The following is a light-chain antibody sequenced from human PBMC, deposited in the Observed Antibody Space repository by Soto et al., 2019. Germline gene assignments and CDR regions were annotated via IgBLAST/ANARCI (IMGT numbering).Light chain of an antibody. Sequence: QSALTQPPSASGSPGQSVTISCTGTSSDVGDYNYVSWYQQHPGKAPKLMIYEVSKRPSGVPDRFSGSKSGNTASLTVSGSQAEDEGDSDNSSYAGSNNRVFGGGTQLTVL. CDR3: SSYAGSNNRV. CDR2: EVS. CDR1: SSDVGDYNY. J-gene: IGLJ7*01. V-gene: IGLV2-8*01.